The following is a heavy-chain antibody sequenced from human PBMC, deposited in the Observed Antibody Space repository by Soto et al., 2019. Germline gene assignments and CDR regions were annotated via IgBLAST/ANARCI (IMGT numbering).Heavy chain of an antibody. V-gene: IGHV7-4-1*01. CDR3: ARSAAMIVVAANWFDP. J-gene: IGHJ5*02. D-gene: IGHD3-22*01. CDR2: INTNTGNP. CDR1: GYTFTSYA. Sequence: ASVKVSCKASGYTFTSYAMNWVRQAPGQGLEWMGWINTNTGNPTYAQGFTGRFVFSLDTSVSTAYLQICSLKAEDTAVYYCARSAAMIVVAANWFDPWGQGTLVTVSS.